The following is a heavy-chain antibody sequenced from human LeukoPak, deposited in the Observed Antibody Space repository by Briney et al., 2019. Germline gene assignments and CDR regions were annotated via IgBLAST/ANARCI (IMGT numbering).Heavy chain of an antibody. CDR1: GFTFSSYS. CDR3: ARVKVRGVTYFDY. Sequence: NPGGSLRLSCAASGFTFSSYSMNWVRQAPGKGLEWVSSISSSSYIYYADSVKGRFTISRDNAKNSLYLQMNSLRAEDTAVYYCARVKVRGVTYFDYWGQGTLVTVSS. V-gene: IGHV3-21*01. D-gene: IGHD3-10*01. CDR2: ISSSSYI. J-gene: IGHJ4*02.